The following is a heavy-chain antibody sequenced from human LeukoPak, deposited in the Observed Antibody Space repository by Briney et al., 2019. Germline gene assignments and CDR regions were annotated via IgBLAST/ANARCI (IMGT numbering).Heavy chain of an antibody. CDR1: GFTFSSYG. V-gene: IGHV3-30*18. J-gene: IGHJ4*02. CDR2: ISYDGSNK. D-gene: IGHD3-10*01. CDR3: AKIGLWFGELFYFDY. Sequence: GGSLRLSCAASGFTFSSYGIHWVRQAPGKGLEWVAVISYDGSNKYYADSVKGRFTISRDNSKNTLYLQMNSLRAEDTAVYYCAKIGLWFGELFYFDYWGQGTLVTVSS.